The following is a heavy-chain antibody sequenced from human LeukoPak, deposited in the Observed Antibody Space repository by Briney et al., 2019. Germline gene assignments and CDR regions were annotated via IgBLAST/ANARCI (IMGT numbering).Heavy chain of an antibody. Sequence: SGGSLRLSCSASGFTFSSYAMHRVRQAPGKGLEYVSAISSNGGSTYYADSVKGRFTISRDNSKNTLYLQMSSLRAEDTAVYYCVKAVGAAAGTFWFDPWGQGTLVTVPS. D-gene: IGHD6-13*01. CDR3: VKAVGAAAGTFWFDP. CDR1: GFTFSSYA. V-gene: IGHV3-64D*06. J-gene: IGHJ5*02. CDR2: ISSNGGST.